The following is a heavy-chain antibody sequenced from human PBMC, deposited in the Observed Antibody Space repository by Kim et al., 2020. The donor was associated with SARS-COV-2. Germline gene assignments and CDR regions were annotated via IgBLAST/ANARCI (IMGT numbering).Heavy chain of an antibody. D-gene: IGHD3-10*01. CDR2: TYYRSKWYN. CDR1: GDSVSSNSAA. V-gene: IGHV6-1*01. Sequence: SQTLSLTCAISGDSVSSNSAAWNWIRQSPSRGLEWLGRTYYRSKWYNDYAVSVKSRITINPDTSKNQFSLQLNSVTPEDTAVYYCARDYDLPYYYGSGSYRGYFDYWGQGTLVTVSS. J-gene: IGHJ4*02. CDR3: ARDYDLPYYYGSGSYRGYFDY.